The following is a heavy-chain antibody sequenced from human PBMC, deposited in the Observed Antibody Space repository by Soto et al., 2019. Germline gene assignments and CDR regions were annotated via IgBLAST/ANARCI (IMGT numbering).Heavy chain of an antibody. V-gene: IGHV3-23*01. CDR1: GFTFSSYA. D-gene: IGHD5-12*01. Sequence: GGSLRLSCAASGFTFSSYAMSWVRQAPGKGLEWVSAISGSGGSTYYADSVKGRFTISRDNSKNTLYLQMNSLRAEDTAVYYCAKGFSGYSGYDRGPSYYYGMDVWGQGTTVTVYS. CDR2: ISGSGGST. J-gene: IGHJ6*02. CDR3: AKGFSGYSGYDRGPSYYYGMDV.